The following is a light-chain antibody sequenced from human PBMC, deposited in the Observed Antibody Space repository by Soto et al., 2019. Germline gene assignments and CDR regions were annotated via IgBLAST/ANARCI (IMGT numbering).Light chain of an antibody. CDR1: SSDVGDYNY. J-gene: IGLJ1*01. V-gene: IGLV2-11*01. CDR3: CSYAGSYTYV. CDR2: DVS. Sequence: QSVLTQPRSVSGSPGQSVTISCTGTSSDVGDYNYVSWYQQHPGKAPKVIIFDVSKRPSGVPDRFSGSKSGNTASLTISGLQAEDEADYYCCSYAGSYTYVFGTGTKVTVL.